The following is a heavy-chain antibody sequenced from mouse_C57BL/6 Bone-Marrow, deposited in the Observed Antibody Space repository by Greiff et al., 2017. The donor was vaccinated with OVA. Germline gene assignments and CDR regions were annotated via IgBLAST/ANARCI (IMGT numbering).Heavy chain of an antibody. CDR3: ARALIYDGYYVDAMDY. CDR1: GFTFSSYG. V-gene: IGHV5-6*01. Sequence: EVQRVESGGDLVKPGGSLKLSCAASGFTFSSYGMSWVRQTPDKRLEWVATISSGGSYTYYPDSVKGRFTISRDNAKNTLYLQMSSLKSEDTAMYYCARALIYDGYYVDAMDYWGQGTSVTVSS. D-gene: IGHD2-3*01. CDR2: ISSGGSYT. J-gene: IGHJ4*01.